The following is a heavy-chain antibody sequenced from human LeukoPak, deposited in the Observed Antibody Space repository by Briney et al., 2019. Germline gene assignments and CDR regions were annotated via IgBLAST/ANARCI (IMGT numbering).Heavy chain of an antibody. CDR2: INPNTGGT. D-gene: IGHD6-19*01. J-gene: IGHJ4*02. Sequence: ASVKVSCKASGYTFTDYYTHWVRQAPGQGPECMGWINPNTGGTNYAQKFQGRVTMTRDTSISTAYMELSSLRSDDTALYYCARGREVAGTVSYWGQGTLVTVSS. CDR1: GYTFTDYY. CDR3: ARGREVAGTVSY. V-gene: IGHV1-2*02.